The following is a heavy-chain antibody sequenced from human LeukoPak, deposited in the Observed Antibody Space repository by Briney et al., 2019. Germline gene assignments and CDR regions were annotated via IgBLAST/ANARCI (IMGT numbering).Heavy chain of an antibody. D-gene: IGHD6-13*01. Sequence: GGPLRLSCAASGFTFSSYWMLWVRQAPGGGLVWVSRINSDGSSTSYADSVKGRFTISRDNAKNTLYLQMNSLRAEDTAVYYCARGSSSWYYDYYYMDVWGKGTTVTVSS. V-gene: IGHV3-74*01. CDR3: ARGSSSWYYDYYYMDV. CDR2: INSDGSST. CDR1: GFTFSSYW. J-gene: IGHJ6*03.